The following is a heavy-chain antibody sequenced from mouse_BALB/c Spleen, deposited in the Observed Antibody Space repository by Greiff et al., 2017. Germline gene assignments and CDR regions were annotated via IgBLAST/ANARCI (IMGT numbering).Heavy chain of an antibody. Sequence: DVQLVESGPGLVKPSQSLSLTCSVTGYSITSGYYWNWIRQFPGNKLEWMGYISYDGSNNYNPSLKNRISITRDTSKNQFFLKLNSVTTEDTATYYCARGGGNYGFAYWGQGTLVTVSA. D-gene: IGHD2-1*01. CDR2: ISYDGSN. CDR1: GYSITSGYY. V-gene: IGHV3-6*02. CDR3: ARGGGNYGFAY. J-gene: IGHJ3*01.